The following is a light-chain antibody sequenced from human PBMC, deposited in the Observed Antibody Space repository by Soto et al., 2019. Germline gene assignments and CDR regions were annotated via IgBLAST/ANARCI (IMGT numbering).Light chain of an antibody. V-gene: IGKV3D-20*01. CDR1: QRINDNY. CDR3: QQYSNLPPNT. Sequence: ETVLTQSPATLSLSPGDRATLSCGASQRINDNYLAWYQQKPGLAPRLLIYDASTRAPGIPDRFSGSGSGGDFTLTISRLAPEDFAVYYCQQYSNLPPNTFGQGTKLEIK. CDR2: DAS. J-gene: IGKJ2*01.